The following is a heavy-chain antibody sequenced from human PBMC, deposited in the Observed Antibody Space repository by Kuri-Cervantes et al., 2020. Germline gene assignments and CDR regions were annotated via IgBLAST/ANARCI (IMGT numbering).Heavy chain of an antibody. D-gene: IGHD3-10*01. CDR2: ISYDGSNK. V-gene: IGHV3-30-3*01. Sequence: GESLKISCAASGFTFSSYAMHWVRQAPGKGLEWVAVISYDGSNKYYADSVKGRFTISRDNSKNTLYLQMNSLRAEDTAVYYCARGSGVFTGHYYYMDVWGKGTTVTVSS. J-gene: IGHJ6*03. CDR1: GFTFSSYA. CDR3: ARGSGVFTGHYYYMDV.